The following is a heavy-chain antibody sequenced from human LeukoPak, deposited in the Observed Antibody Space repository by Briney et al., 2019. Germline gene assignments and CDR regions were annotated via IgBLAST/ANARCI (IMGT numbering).Heavy chain of an antibody. CDR3: ARTAGVAVALSLGY. CDR1: GGTFSSYA. Sequence: SVKVSCKASGGTFSSYAISWVRQAPGQGLEWMGGIIPIFGTANYAQKFQGRVTITADESTSTAYMELSSLRSEDTAVYYCARTAGVAVALSLGYWGQGTLVTVTS. CDR2: IIPIFGTA. D-gene: IGHD6-19*01. J-gene: IGHJ4*02. V-gene: IGHV1-69*13.